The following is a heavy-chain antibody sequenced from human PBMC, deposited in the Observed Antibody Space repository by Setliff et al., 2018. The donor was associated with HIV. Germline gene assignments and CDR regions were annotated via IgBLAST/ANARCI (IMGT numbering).Heavy chain of an antibody. J-gene: IGHJ5*02. V-gene: IGHV1-46*01. D-gene: IGHD3-16*02. CDR2: VNPSDGST. CDR1: GYTLTSNY. Sequence: ASVKVSCKASGYTLTSNYMHWVRQAPGQGLEWMGIVNPSDGSTIYAQKFQGRVTMTRDTSTSTVYMELSSLTSEDTAVYYCARSSYQQVDQKWVNWFDPWGQGTLVTVSS. CDR3: ARSSYQQVDQKWVNWFDP.